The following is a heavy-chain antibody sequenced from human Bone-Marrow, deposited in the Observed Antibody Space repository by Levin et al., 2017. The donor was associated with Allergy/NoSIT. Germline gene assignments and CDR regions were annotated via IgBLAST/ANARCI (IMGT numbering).Heavy chain of an antibody. J-gene: IGHJ6*02. CDR2: IYSNGRT. CDR3: ARDGPRASYNCYGMDV. V-gene: IGHV3-66*01. Sequence: GESLKISCAASGFTVSSHYMSWVRQAPGKGLEWVSVIYSNGRTYYADSVKGRFTISRDNSKNTLYLQMNSLTAEDTAGYYCARDGPRASYNCYGMDVWGQGTTVTVS. CDR1: GFTVSSHY.